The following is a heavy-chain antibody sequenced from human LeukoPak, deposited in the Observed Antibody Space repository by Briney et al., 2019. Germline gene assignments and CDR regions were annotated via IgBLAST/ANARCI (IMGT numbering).Heavy chain of an antibody. J-gene: IGHJ4*02. D-gene: IGHD7-27*01. Sequence: GGPLRLSCAASGFTFSSYWMSWVRQAPGKGLEWVANIKQDGSEKYYVDSVKGRFTISRDNSKNTLYLQMNSLRAEDTAVYYCAKEGERANWYYFDYWGQGTLVTVSS. V-gene: IGHV3-7*03. CDR2: IKQDGSEK. CDR3: AKEGERANWYYFDY. CDR1: GFTFSSYW.